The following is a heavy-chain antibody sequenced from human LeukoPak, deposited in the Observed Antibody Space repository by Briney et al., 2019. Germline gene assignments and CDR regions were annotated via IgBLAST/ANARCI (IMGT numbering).Heavy chain of an antibody. J-gene: IGHJ5*02. CDR2: IWYDGSNK. CDR1: GFTFSSYS. Sequence: GGSLRLSCAASGFTFSSYSMNWVRQAPGKGLEWVAVIWYDGSNKYYADSVKGRFTISRDNSKNTLYLQMNSLRAEDTAVYYCARDRAAADPTNWFDPWGQGTLVTVSS. CDR3: ARDRAAADPTNWFDP. V-gene: IGHV3-33*08. D-gene: IGHD6-13*01.